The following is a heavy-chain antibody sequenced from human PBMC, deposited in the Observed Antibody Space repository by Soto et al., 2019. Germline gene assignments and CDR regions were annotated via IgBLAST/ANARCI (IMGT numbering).Heavy chain of an antibody. Sequence: EVQLVESGGGLVQPGGSLKLSCAASGFTFSGSAMHWVRQASGKGLEWVGRIRSKANSYATAYAASVKGRFTISRDDSKNTAYLQMNSLKTEDTAVYYCTRDSALDYYYGMDVWGQGTTVTVSS. V-gene: IGHV3-73*02. CDR2: IRSKANSYAT. CDR1: GFTFSGSA. J-gene: IGHJ6*02. CDR3: TRDSALDYYYGMDV. D-gene: IGHD2-15*01.